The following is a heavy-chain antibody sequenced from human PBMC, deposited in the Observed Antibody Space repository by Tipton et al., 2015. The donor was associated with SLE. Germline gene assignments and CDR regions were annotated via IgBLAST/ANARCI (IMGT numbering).Heavy chain of an antibody. Sequence: LTCTVSGGSISSSSYYWGWIRQPPGKGLEWIGSIYYSGSTYFNPSLKSRVTMSVDTSKNQFSLNLSSMTAADTAVFYCARQLTTVTTLGAFDIWGQGTMVTVSS. V-gene: IGHV4-39*07. CDR2: IYYSGST. D-gene: IGHD4-17*01. CDR1: GGSISSSSYY. J-gene: IGHJ3*02. CDR3: ARQLTTVTTLGAFDI.